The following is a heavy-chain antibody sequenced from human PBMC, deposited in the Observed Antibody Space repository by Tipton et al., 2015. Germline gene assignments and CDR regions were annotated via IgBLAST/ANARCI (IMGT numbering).Heavy chain of an antibody. CDR1: GGSVSSPSYY. CDR2: IYYIGST. D-gene: IGHD2-15*01. Sequence: TLSLTCAVSGGSVSSPSYYWSWIRQPPGKGLEWIGYIYYIGSTNYNPSLKGRLTMSIDTSKNQFSLNLSSVTAADTAGYYWARRGEGRGGSCYFDAFDIWGRGTMGTVSS. V-gene: IGHV4-61*01. CDR3: ARRGEGRGGSCYFDAFDI. J-gene: IGHJ3*02.